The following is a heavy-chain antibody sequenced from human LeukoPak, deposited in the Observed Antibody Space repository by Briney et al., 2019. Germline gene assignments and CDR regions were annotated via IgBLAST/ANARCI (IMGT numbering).Heavy chain of an antibody. D-gene: IGHD3-9*01. Sequence: PGGSLRLSCAASGFTFSNYRMNWVRQAPGKGLEWVSSISTSGSYIYYADSLKGRFTISRDTAKNSLYLQMNSLRAEDTAVYYCARTYYDILTGYNPYFDYWGQGTLVTVSS. V-gene: IGHV3-21*01. J-gene: IGHJ4*02. CDR2: ISTSGSYI. CDR1: GFTFSNYR. CDR3: ARTYYDILTGYNPYFDY.